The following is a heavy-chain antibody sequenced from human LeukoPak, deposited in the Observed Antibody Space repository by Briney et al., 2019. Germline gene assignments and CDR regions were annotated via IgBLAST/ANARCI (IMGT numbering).Heavy chain of an antibody. Sequence: GGSLRLSCAASGFTVSSNYMSWVRQAPGKGLEWVSVIYSGGSTYYADSVKGRFTISRDNSKNTLYLQMNSLRAEDTAVYYCARVALILWFRETNNYMDVWGKGTTVTVSS. CDR1: GFTVSSNY. V-gene: IGHV3-53*01. D-gene: IGHD3-10*01. J-gene: IGHJ6*03. CDR2: IYSGGST. CDR3: ARVALILWFRETNNYMDV.